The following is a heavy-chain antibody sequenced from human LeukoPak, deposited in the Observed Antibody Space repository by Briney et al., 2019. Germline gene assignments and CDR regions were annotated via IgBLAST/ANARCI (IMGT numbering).Heavy chain of an antibody. V-gene: IGHV4-34*01. CDR1: GGSISSYY. D-gene: IGHD3-3*01. J-gene: IGHJ6*02. CDR3: AQGYDFWSGYYYGMDV. Sequence: SETLSLTCTVSGGSISSYYWSWIRQPPGKGLEWIGEINHSGSTNYNPSLKSRVTISVDTSKNQFSLKLSSVTAADTAVYYCAQGYDFWSGYYYGMDVWGQGTTVTVSS. CDR2: INHSGST.